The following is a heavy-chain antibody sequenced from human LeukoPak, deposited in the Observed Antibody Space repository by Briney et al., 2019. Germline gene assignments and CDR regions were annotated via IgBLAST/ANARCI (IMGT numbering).Heavy chain of an antibody. Sequence: GGSLRLSSAASGFTFTSYGIHWVRQAPGKGLEWVAFIRYDGSKKYYADSVKGRFTISRDNSKNTLYLQMNSLRAEDTAVYYCAKGSKEVLFTRDHHMDVWGKGTTVT. D-gene: IGHD3-3*01. CDR3: AKGSKEVLFTRDHHMDV. CDR2: IRYDGSKK. J-gene: IGHJ6*03. V-gene: IGHV3-30*02. CDR1: GFTFTSYG.